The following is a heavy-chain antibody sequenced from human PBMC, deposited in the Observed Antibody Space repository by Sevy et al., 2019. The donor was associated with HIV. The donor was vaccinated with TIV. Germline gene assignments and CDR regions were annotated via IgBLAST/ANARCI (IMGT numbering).Heavy chain of an antibody. J-gene: IGHJ4*02. CDR3: AKRGGETSVTIDYFDY. V-gene: IGHV3-23*01. CDR1: GFTFSSYA. Sequence: GGSLRLSCAASGFTFSSYAMSWVRQAPGKGLEWVSAISGSGGYTYYADSVKGRFTISRDNSKNTLYLQMNSLRAEDTAIYYCAKRGGETSVTIDYFDYWGQGTLVTVSS. D-gene: IGHD4-4*01. CDR2: ISGSGGYT.